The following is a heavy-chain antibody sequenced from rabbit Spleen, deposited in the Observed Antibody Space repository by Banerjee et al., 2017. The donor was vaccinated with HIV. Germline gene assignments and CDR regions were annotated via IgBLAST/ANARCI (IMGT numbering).Heavy chain of an antibody. V-gene: IGHV1S21*01. J-gene: IGHJ4*01. D-gene: IGHD4-1*01. CDR2: IVAGDGNT. Sequence: QQLEESGGGLVQPGGSLTLSCKASGIDISSYAISWVRQAPGKGLEWIACIVAGDGNTHYASWAKGRFTISKTSSTVDLKMTSLTAADTATYFCARDLAGVIGWNFGWWGQGTLVTVS. CDR3: ARDLAGVIGWNFGW. CDR1: GIDISSYA.